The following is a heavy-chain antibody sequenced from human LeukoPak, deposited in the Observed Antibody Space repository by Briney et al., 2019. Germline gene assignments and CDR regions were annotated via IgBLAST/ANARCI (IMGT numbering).Heavy chain of an antibody. CDR3: AKDLTVGGRDGYNYMDY. CDR2: ISYDGSNK. V-gene: IGHV3-30*18. J-gene: IGHJ4*02. CDR1: GFTFSSYG. D-gene: IGHD5-24*01. Sequence: PGGSLRLSCAASGFTFSSYGMHWVRQAPGKGLEWVAVISYDGSNKYYADSVKGRFTISRDNSKNTLYLQMNSLRAEDTAVYYCAKDLTVGGRDGYNYMDYWGQGTLVTVSS.